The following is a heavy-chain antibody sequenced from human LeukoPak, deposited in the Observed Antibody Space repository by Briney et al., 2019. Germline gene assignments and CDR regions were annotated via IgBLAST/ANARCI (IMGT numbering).Heavy chain of an antibody. CDR1: GYRFIDYW. CDR3: GMSGDRVPLQDDVFDV. V-gene: IGHV5-51*01. D-gene: IGHD1-26*01. J-gene: IGHJ3*01. CDR2: IFPGDSDI. Sequence: GESLKISCKGSGYRFIDYWIGWVRQMPGKGLEWMGIIFPGDSDIKYSPSFQGQVTISVDKSINTAYLQWSSLQASDTAMYYCGMSGDRVPLQDDVFDVWGQGTMVTVST.